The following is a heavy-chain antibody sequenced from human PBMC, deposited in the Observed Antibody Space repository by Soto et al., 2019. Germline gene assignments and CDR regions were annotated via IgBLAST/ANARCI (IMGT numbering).Heavy chain of an antibody. Sequence: EVQLLESGGGLVQPGGSLRLSCAASGFTFRSYAMSWVRQAPGRGLECVSSIDGSGAGAYYADSVKGRFTISRDNSKNTLVLQMNSLRAEDTAVYYCAKGDILTGSKEGWDYWGQGTLVTVSS. CDR3: AKGDILTGSKEGWDY. J-gene: IGHJ4*02. V-gene: IGHV3-23*01. CDR1: GFTFRSYA. CDR2: IDGSGAGA. D-gene: IGHD3-9*01.